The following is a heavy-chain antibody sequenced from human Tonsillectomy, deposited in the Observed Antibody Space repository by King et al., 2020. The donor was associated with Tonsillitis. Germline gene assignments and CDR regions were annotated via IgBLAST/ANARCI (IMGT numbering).Heavy chain of an antibody. CDR2: ISGSSEYL. J-gene: IGHJ3*02. Sequence: VQLVESGGGLVKPGGSLRLSCAASGFSFSDYTMNWVRQAPGKGLEWVSSISGSSEYLYYADSVKGRFTISRDNAKSSLFLQLNSLRDDDTAVYYCARPHVLVWGNAFDIWGRGTMVTVSS. V-gene: IGHV3-21*01. CDR1: GFSFSDYT. D-gene: IGHD3-3*02. CDR3: ARPHVLVWGNAFDI.